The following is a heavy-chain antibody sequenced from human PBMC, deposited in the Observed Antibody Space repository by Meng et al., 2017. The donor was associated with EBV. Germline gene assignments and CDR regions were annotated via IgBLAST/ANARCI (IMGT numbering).Heavy chain of an antibody. CDR1: GYTFTSYY. J-gene: IGHJ5*02. Sequence: QVPLVPSGAGVKKPGASVKVSCKASGYTFTSYYMHWGRQAPGQGLEWMGIINPSGGSTSYAQKFQGRVTMTRDTSTSTVYMELSSLRSEDTAVYYCARNGIAAWGWFDPWGQGTLVTVSS. CDR2: INPSGGST. D-gene: IGHD6-13*01. CDR3: ARNGIAAWGWFDP. V-gene: IGHV1-46*01.